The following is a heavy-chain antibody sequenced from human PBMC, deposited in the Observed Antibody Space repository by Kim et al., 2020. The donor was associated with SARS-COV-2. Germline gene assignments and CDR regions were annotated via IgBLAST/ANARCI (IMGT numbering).Heavy chain of an antibody. D-gene: IGHD4-17*01. CDR3: ARDYGDTDFDY. V-gene: IGHV3-11*04. CDR1: GFTFNNYY. CDR2: INTDGTTT. Sequence: GGSLRLSCAASGFTFNNYYMSWIRQAPGKGLEWVSYINTDGTTTYYADSVKGRFTISRDNSKNSLHLLMNSLRAEDTAVYYCARDYGDTDFDYWGQGTL. J-gene: IGHJ4*02.